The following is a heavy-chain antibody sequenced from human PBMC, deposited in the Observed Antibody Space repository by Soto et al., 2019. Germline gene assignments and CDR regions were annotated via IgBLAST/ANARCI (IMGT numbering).Heavy chain of an antibody. Sequence: ASVKVSCKTSGHTLINYYMHWVRQAPGQGLDWLGKIDPSGNGTSYAERFQGRITLTSDTSTKTVYVELSSLRSEDTAIYYCATNYYDSSGYLYWGQGTLVTVSS. CDR2: IDPSGNGT. J-gene: IGHJ4*02. CDR3: ATNYYDSSGYLY. V-gene: IGHV1-46*01. CDR1: GHTLINYY. D-gene: IGHD3-22*01.